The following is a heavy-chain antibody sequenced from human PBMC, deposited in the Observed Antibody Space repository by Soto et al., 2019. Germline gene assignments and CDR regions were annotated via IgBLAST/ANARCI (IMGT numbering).Heavy chain of an antibody. V-gene: IGHV1-18*01. Sequence: ASVKVSCKASGYTFTSYGISWVRQAPGQGLEWMGWISAYNGNTNYAQKLQGRVTMTTDTSTSTAYMELRSLRSDDTSVYYCARVFGSGSYLPFDYWGQGTLVTVSS. D-gene: IGHD3-10*01. CDR3: ARVFGSGSYLPFDY. CDR1: GYTFTSYG. J-gene: IGHJ4*02. CDR2: ISAYNGNT.